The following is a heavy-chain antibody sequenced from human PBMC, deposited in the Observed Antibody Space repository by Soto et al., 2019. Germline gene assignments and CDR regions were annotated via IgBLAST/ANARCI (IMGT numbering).Heavy chain of an antibody. Sequence: PSETLSLTCSVSGDSISGGDYYWSWIRQPPGEALEWIGHIHYSGSTYYNASLKSRLTVSMDTSKNQFPLNLNSVTAADTAVYYCARDQRALRYFDYWGQGILVTVSS. V-gene: IGHV4-30-4*01. CDR1: GDSISGGDYY. CDR2: IHYSGST. CDR3: ARDQRALRYFDY. J-gene: IGHJ4*02.